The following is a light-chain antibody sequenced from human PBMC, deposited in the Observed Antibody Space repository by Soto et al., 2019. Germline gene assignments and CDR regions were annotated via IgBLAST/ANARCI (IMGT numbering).Light chain of an antibody. Sequence: SYELTQPPSVSVAPGKTARITCGGNNIGSKSVHWYQQKPGQAPVLVIYYDSDRPSGIPERFSGSNSGNTATLTISRVEVGYEADYYCQVCDSSSDHQVFGTGTKLTVL. V-gene: IGLV3-21*04. CDR3: QVCDSSSDHQV. J-gene: IGLJ1*01. CDR1: NIGSKS. CDR2: YDS.